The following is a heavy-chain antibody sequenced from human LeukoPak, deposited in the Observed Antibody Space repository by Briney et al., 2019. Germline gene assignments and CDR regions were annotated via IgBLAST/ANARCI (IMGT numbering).Heavy chain of an antibody. Sequence: GGSLRLSCAASGFTFSSYWMSWVRQAPGKGLEWVANIKQDGSEKYYVDSVKGRFTISRDNAKNSLYLQMNSLRAEDTAVYYCAKDEEGSSSWYWGYYFDYWGQGTLVTVSS. CDR2: IKQDGSEK. CDR3: AKDEEGSSSWYWGYYFDY. CDR1: GFTFSSYW. V-gene: IGHV3-7*03. D-gene: IGHD6-13*01. J-gene: IGHJ4*02.